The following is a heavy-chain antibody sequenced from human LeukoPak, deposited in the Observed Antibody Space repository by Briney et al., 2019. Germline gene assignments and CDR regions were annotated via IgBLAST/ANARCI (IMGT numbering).Heavy chain of an antibody. CDR2: IYYSGST. CDR1: GGSISSHY. CDR3: ARVIGNDAFDI. J-gene: IGHJ3*02. V-gene: IGHV4-59*11. Sequence: PSETLFLTCTVSGGSISSHYWSWIRQPPGKGLEWIGYIYYSGSTNYNPSLKSRVTISVDTSKNQFSLKLSSVTAADTAVYYCARVIGNDAFDIWGQGTMVTVSS.